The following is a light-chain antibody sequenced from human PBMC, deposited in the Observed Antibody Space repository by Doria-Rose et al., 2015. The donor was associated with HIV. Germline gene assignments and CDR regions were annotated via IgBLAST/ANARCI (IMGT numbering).Light chain of an antibody. J-gene: IGKJ1*01. CDR3: HQYGTSWT. Sequence: QSPGTLSLSPGERATLSCRASQSFSSTYLAWYQQKPGQAPSLLIYDGSTRASGIPDRFSASGSGTDFTLTINRLEPEDFALYYCHQYGTSWTFGQGTKVEI. V-gene: IGKV3-20*01. CDR1: QSFSSTY. CDR2: DGS.